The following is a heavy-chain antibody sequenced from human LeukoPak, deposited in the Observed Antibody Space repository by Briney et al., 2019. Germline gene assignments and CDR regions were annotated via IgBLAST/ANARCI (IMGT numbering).Heavy chain of an antibody. J-gene: IGHJ4*02. D-gene: IGHD3-16*01. CDR3: ARVSYGNDATPFDY. Sequence: ASVKVSCKASGYTFTSYDINWVRQAPGQGLEWMGRINPNSDYTDYAQNFQGRVTMTRDTSISTAYMEVRRLRSDDTAVYYCARVSYGNDATPFDYWGQGTLVTVSS. CDR2: INPNSDYT. V-gene: IGHV1-2*06. CDR1: GYTFTSYD.